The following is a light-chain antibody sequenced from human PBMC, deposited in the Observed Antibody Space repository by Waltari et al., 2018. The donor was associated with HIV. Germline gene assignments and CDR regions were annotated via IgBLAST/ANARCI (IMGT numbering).Light chain of an antibody. J-gene: IGLJ2*01. V-gene: IGLV1-40*01. Sequence: QSVLTQPPSVSGAPGQRVTISCTGSSSNIGAGFGVHWYQQLPGTAPKLLIYGDSNRPSGVPDRSSGSKSGTSASLAITGLQSEDEADYYCQSYDSSLSTAVVFGGGTKLTVL. CDR2: GDS. CDR1: SSNIGAGFG. CDR3: QSYDSSLSTAVV.